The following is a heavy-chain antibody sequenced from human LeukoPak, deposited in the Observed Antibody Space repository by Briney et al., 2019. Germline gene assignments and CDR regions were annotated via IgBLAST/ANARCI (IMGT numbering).Heavy chain of an antibody. Sequence: SETLSLTCTVSGGSISSSSYYWGWIRQPPGKGLEWIGSIYYSGSTYYNPSLKSRVTISVDTSKNQFSLKLSSVTAADTAVYYCARGEQWLGWFDPWGQGTLVTVSS. CDR3: ARGEQWLGWFDP. CDR2: IYYSGST. J-gene: IGHJ5*02. V-gene: IGHV4-39*07. D-gene: IGHD6-19*01. CDR1: GGSISSSSYY.